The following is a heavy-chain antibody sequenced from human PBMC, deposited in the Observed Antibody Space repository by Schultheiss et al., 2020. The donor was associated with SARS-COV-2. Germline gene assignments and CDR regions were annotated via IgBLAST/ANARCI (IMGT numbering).Heavy chain of an antibody. CDR3: ARLFAGSLALEY. V-gene: IGHV4-59*08. D-gene: IGHD3-9*01. CDR2: IYYSGST. Sequence: SQTLSLTCTVSGGSISSYYWSWIRQPPGKGLEWIGYIYYSGSTNYNPSLKSRVTISVDTSKNQFSLKLSSVTAADTAVYYCARLFAGSLALEYWGQGTLVTVS. CDR1: GGSISSYY. J-gene: IGHJ4*02.